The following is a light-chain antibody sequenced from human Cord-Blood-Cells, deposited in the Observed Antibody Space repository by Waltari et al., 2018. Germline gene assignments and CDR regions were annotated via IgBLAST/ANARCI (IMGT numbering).Light chain of an antibody. J-gene: IGLJ3*02. Sequence: QSALTKPASVSGSPGQSITISCTGTSSDVGGYNYVSWYQQHPGKAPKPMIYEVSNRPSGVSNRFSGSKSGNTASLTISGLQAEDEADYYCSSYTSSSTWVFGGGTKLTVL. CDR1: SSDVGGYNY. CDR2: EVS. CDR3: SSYTSSSTWV. V-gene: IGLV2-14*01.